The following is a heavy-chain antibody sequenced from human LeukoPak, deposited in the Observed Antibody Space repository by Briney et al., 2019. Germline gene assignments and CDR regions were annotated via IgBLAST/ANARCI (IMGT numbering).Heavy chain of an antibody. CDR2: INPSGGST. D-gene: IGHD1-26*01. V-gene: IGHV1-46*01. Sequence: ASVKVSCKASGYTFTSYYMHWVRQAPGQGLEWMGIINPSGGSTSCTQKLQDRVIMTRDTSTSTVYMELSSLGSKDTAVYYCARVRGGGSYFDYWGQGTLVTVSS. J-gene: IGHJ4*02. CDR1: GYTFTSYY. CDR3: ARVRGGGSYFDY.